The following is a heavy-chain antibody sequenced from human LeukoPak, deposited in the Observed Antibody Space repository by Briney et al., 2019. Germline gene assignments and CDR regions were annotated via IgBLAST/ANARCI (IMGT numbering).Heavy chain of an antibody. V-gene: IGHV4-31*03. D-gene: IGHD2-2*01. Sequence: TLFLTCTVSGCPISRGGFYWSWVRPHPGKGLEGVGYLYYSGSTYYNPSLKSRVTISVDTSKNQFSLKLSSVTAADTAVYYCARCSSTYYYGMDVWGQGTTVTVSS. CDR1: GCPISRGGFY. J-gene: IGHJ6*02. CDR2: LYYSGST. CDR3: ARCSSTYYYGMDV.